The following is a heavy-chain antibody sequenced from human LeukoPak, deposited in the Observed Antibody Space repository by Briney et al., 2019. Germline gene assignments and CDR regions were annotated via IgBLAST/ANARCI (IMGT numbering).Heavy chain of an antibody. CDR3: ARDPDIVVEPAAVRVDY. D-gene: IGHD2-2*01. J-gene: IGHJ4*02. Sequence: GASVKVSCKASGYTFTAYYMHWVRQAPGQGLEWMGWINPNTGGTNYAPQYPGRVTMTRATSISTASRDLNRRTFDDTAVYYCARDPDIVVEPAAVRVDYWGQGTLVTVSA. V-gene: IGHV1-2*07. CDR1: GYTFTAYY. CDR2: INPNTGGT.